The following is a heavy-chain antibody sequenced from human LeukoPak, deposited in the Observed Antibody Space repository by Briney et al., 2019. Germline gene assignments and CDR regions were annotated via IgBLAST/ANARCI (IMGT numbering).Heavy chain of an antibody. D-gene: IGHD3-10*01. CDR3: ARLRSRGYFDY. J-gene: IGHJ4*02. CDR1: GDTFTSYY. CDR2: INPSGGST. Sequence: ASVKVSCKASGDTFTSYYMHWVRQAPGQGLEWMGIINPSGGSTSYAQKFQGRVNMTRDMSTSTVYVELSSLRSEDTAVYYCARLRSRGYFDYWGQGTLVTVSS. V-gene: IGHV1-46*01.